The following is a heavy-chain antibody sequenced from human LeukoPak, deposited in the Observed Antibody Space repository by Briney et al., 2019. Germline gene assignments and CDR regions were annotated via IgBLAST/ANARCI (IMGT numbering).Heavy chain of an antibody. CDR2: MSYDGNSK. CDR3: ARDRAVAGTRTYYYYYGMDV. V-gene: IGHV3-30-3*01. CDR1: GFTFSSYA. J-gene: IGHJ6*02. Sequence: PGGSLRLSCAASGFTFSSYAMHWVRQAPGKGLEWVAVMSYDGNSKYFADSVKGRFTISRDTSKSTLYLQMNSLRTEDTAVYYCARDRAVAGTRTYYYYYGMDVWGQGTTVTVSS. D-gene: IGHD6-19*01.